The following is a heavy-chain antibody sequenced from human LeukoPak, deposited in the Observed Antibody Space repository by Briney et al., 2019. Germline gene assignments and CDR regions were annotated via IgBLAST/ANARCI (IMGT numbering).Heavy chain of an antibody. V-gene: IGHV1-8*01. CDR2: MNPNSGNT. Sequence: ASVKVSCKASGYTFTTYGISWVRQAPGQGLEWMGWMNPNSGNTGYAQKFQGRVTMTRNTSISTAYMELSSLRSEDTAVYYCARRKVGSSDYWGQGTLVTVSS. D-gene: IGHD6-6*01. CDR1: GYTFTTYG. J-gene: IGHJ4*02. CDR3: ARRKVGSSDY.